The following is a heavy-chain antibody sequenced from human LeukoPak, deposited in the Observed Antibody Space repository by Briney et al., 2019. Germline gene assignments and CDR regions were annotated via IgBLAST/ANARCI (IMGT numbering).Heavy chain of an antibody. CDR2: ISSSSSYI. CDR3: ARDFDGDYYFDY. Sequence: GGSLRLSCAASGFTFDDYGMSWVRQAPGKGLEWVSSISSSSSYIYYADSVKGRFTISRDNAKNSLYLQMNSLRAEDTAVYYCARDFDGDYYFDYWGQGTLVTVSS. V-gene: IGHV3-21*01. CDR1: GFTFDDYG. D-gene: IGHD4-17*01. J-gene: IGHJ4*02.